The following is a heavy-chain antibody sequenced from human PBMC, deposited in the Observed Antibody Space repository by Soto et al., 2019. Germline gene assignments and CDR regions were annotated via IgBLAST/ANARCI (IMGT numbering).Heavy chain of an antibody. CDR3: AREVSEAGTAYYYYGMDV. CDR1: GFTFSSYG. V-gene: IGHV3-33*01. D-gene: IGHD1-1*01. Sequence: PGGSLRLSCAASGFTFSSYGMHWVRQAPGKGLEWVAVIWYDGSNKYYADSVKGRFTISRDNSKNTLYLQMNSLRAEDTAVYYCAREVSEAGTAYYYYGMDVWGQGTTVTVSS. CDR2: IWYDGSNK. J-gene: IGHJ6*02.